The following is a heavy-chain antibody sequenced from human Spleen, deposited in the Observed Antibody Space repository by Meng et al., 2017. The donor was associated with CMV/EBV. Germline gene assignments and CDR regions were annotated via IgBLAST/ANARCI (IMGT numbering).Heavy chain of an antibody. J-gene: IGHJ4*02. CDR2: ISYDGGDE. V-gene: IGHV3-30*04. CDR3: ARDRGYGYNSRFDY. Sequence: GYLKISCAASGFSFSSYALHWVRQAPGKGLEWVAIISYDGGDEYYADSVKGRFTISSDNSKNTLYLPMNSLRAEDTAVYYCARDRGYGYNSRFDYWGQGTLVTVSS. CDR1: GFSFSSYA. D-gene: IGHD5-24*01.